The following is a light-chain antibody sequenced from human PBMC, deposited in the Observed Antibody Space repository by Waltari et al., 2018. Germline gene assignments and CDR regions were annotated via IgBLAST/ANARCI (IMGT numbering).Light chain of an antibody. Sequence: DIQMTQSPYSLSASVGDRVTITCRASQSISSYLNWYQQKPGKAPKLLIYAASSLQSGVPSRFSGSGSGPDFTLTISSLQPEDFATYYCQQSYSTPPTFGQGTRLEIK. CDR2: AAS. V-gene: IGKV1-39*01. J-gene: IGKJ5*01. CDR3: QQSYSTPPT. CDR1: QSISSY.